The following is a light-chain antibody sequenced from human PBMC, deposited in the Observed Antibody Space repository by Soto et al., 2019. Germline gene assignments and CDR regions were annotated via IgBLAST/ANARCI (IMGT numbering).Light chain of an antibody. Sequence: QSALTQPASVSGSPGQSITISCTGTSSDVGGYNYVSWYQQHPGKAPKLMIYDVSNRPSGVSNRFSGSKSGNTASLTISGLQAEYEADYYCSSYTSSSTLYVVFGGGTKLTVL. CDR2: DVS. V-gene: IGLV2-14*01. CDR3: SSYTSSSTLYVV. J-gene: IGLJ2*01. CDR1: SSDVGGYNY.